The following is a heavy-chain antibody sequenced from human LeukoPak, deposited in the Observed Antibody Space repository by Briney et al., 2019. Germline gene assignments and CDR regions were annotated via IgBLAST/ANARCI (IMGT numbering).Heavy chain of an antibody. Sequence: PSETLSLTCAVYGGSFSAYYWSWIRQPPGKGLEWIGSIYYSGSTYYNPSLKSRVAISEDTSGKQFSLRLGSVTAADTAVYFCARVGSGLNLYYFDYWGQGILVTVSS. V-gene: IGHV4-34*01. CDR1: GGSFSAYY. D-gene: IGHD3-3*01. J-gene: IGHJ4*02. CDR2: IYYSGST. CDR3: ARVGSGLNLYYFDY.